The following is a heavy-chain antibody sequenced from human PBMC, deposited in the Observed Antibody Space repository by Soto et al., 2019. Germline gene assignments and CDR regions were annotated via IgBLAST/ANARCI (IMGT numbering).Heavy chain of an antibody. CDR2: ISAYHGKT. D-gene: IGHD2-2*01. CDR1: GYTFTSYG. CDR3: ARSYPRGSTNADFAY. J-gene: IGHJ4*02. Sequence: ASVKVSCKASGYTFTSYGICWVRQAPGQGLEWMGWISAYHGKTNYAQKLQGRVTITADKSTSTAYMELSSLRSEDTAVYYCARSYPRGSTNADFAYWGQGTLVTVAS. V-gene: IGHV1-18*01.